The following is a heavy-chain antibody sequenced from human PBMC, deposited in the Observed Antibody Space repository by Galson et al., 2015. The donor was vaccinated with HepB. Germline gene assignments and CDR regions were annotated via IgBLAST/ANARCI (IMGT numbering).Heavy chain of an antibody. J-gene: IGHJ6*03. CDR1: GFTVSSSY. V-gene: IGHV3-53*01. CDR3: ARLVWLGRYMDV. D-gene: IGHD3-10*01. Sequence: SLRLSCAASGFTVSSSYVIWVRQAPGKGLEWVSLILAGGSTYYADSVNGRFTISRDNAKNTLSLQMNNLRAEDTAVYYCARLVWLGRYMDVWGKGTTVTVSS. CDR2: ILAGGST.